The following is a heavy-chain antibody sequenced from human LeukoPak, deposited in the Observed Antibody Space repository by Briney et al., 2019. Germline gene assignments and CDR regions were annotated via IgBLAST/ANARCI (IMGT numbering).Heavy chain of an antibody. CDR3: ARVPGLTGFMVDP. CDR2: ISGSGGST. V-gene: IGHV3-23*01. Sequence: GGSLRLSCAASGFTFSSYAMSWVRQAPGKGLEWVSAISGSGGSTYYADSVKGRFTISRDNAKNSLYLQMNSLRAEDTAVYYCARVPGLTGFMVDPWGQGTLVTVSS. J-gene: IGHJ5*02. CDR1: GFTFSSYA. D-gene: IGHD3-9*01.